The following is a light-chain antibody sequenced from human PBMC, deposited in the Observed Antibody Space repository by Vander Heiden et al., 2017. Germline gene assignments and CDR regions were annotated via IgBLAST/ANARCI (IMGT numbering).Light chain of an antibody. J-gene: IGLJ1*01. CDR3: NSYTNSNTYV. CDR2: DVT. V-gene: IGLV2-14*03. CDR1: SSEVGNYNY. Sequence: QSPLIQPPPASGSPGQSITIPCPGTSSEVGNYNYLSWYQQHPGKAPKLVVNDVTNRPSGVSNRFSGSKAGNTASLTSSGLQAEDEADYYCNSYTNSNTYVFGTGTKVTVL.